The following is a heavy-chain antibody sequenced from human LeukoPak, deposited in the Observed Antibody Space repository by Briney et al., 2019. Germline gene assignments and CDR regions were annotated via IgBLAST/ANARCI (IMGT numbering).Heavy chain of an antibody. D-gene: IGHD6-19*01. CDR2: IYSGGST. J-gene: IGHJ4*02. V-gene: IGHV3-66*01. CDR3: ARDRRGWAYFHY. CDR1: GFTVSSNY. Sequence: SGGSLRLSCAASGFTVSSNYMSWVRQAPGKGLEWVSVIYSGGSTYYADSVKGRFTISRDNSKNTLYLQMNSLRAEDTAVYYCARDRRGWAYFHYWGQGTLVTVSS.